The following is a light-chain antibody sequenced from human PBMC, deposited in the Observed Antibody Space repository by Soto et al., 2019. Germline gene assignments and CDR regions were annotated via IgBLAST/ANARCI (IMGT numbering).Light chain of an antibody. CDR1: SSDVGAYNY. V-gene: IGLV2-14*01. J-gene: IGLJ2*01. CDR3: SSYASSSTVI. CDR2: DVS. Sequence: QSALTQPASVSGSPGQSITISCTGTSSDVGAYNYVSWYQQHPLKAPKLMIYDVSSRPSGISNRFSGSKSGNTACLTISGVQAEDEADYYCSSYASSSTVIFGGGTKLTAL.